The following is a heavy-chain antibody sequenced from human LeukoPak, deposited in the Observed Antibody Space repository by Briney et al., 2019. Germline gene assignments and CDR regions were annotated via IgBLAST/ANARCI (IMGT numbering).Heavy chain of an antibody. Sequence: GGSLRLSCAASGFTFRKYNMNWVRQAPGEGLEWVSAISSGSSYIYYADSVKGRFTISRDNAKNSLYLQMNSLRAEDTAVYYCARWELDYWGQGTLVTVSS. D-gene: IGHD1-26*01. CDR2: ISSGSSYI. CDR3: ARWELDY. J-gene: IGHJ4*02. V-gene: IGHV3-21*01. CDR1: GFTFRKYN.